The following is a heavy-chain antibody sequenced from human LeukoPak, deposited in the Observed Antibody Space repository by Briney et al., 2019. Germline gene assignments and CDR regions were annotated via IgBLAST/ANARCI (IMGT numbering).Heavy chain of an antibody. V-gene: IGHV3-48*01. Sequence: GGSLRLSCAASGFTFSSYSMNWVRQAPGKGLEWVSYISSSSSTIYYADSVKGRFTISRDNAKNSLYLQMNSLRAEDTAVYYCARDTPPYSSGWYYSYWGQGTLVTVSS. CDR2: ISSSSSTI. D-gene: IGHD6-19*01. J-gene: IGHJ4*02. CDR3: ARDTPPYSSGWYYSY. CDR1: GFTFSSYS.